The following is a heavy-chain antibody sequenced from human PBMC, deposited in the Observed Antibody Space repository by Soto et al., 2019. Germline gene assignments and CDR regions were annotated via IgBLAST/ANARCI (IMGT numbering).Heavy chain of an antibody. V-gene: IGHV3-23*01. CDR1: GLTFSTHD. D-gene: IGHD4-17*01. CDR2: ISPSGGNT. J-gene: IGHJ2*01. CDR3: AKAPRGRAYGNWNFDL. Sequence: WGSLRLSCAASGLTFSTHDMNWVRLPPGRGLEYVSAISPSGGNTYYADSLKCRITVSRANSKNTLYLKMNRLRDEDRAIYCCAKAPRGRAYGNWNFDLWGRGTLVTVSS.